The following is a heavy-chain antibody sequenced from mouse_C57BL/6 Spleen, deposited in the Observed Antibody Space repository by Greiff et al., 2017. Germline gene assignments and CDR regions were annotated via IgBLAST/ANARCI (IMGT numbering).Heavy chain of an antibody. CDR2: IDPSDSYT. Sequence: QVQLQQPGAELVKPGASVKLSCKASGYTFTSYWMQWVKQRPGQGLEWIGEIDPSDSYTNYNQKFKGKATLTVDTSSSTAYMQLSSLTSEDSAVYYCARYGNYSYWGKGTTLTVSS. J-gene: IGHJ2*01. CDR3: ARYGNYSY. V-gene: IGHV1-50*01. D-gene: IGHD2-1*01. CDR1: GYTFTSYW.